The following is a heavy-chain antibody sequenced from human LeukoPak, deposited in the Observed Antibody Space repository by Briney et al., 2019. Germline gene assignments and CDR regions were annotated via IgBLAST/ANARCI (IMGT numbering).Heavy chain of an antibody. J-gene: IGHJ4*02. D-gene: IGHD3-10*01. CDR2: LNQDGSER. V-gene: IGHV3-7*02. Sequence: KPGGSLRLSCVASGFTFSSYWMSWVRQTQGKGLEWVAHLNQDGSERYYVDSVKGRFTISRENVKNSLYLQMNSLRAEDTAVYYCAKCGTGSNFDYWGQGMLVTVSS. CDR1: GFTFSSYW. CDR3: AKCGTGSNFDY.